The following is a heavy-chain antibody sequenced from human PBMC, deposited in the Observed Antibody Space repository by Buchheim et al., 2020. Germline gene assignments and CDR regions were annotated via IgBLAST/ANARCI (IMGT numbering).Heavy chain of an antibody. CDR1: GFTFSRYW. CDR2: IFSDGTST. CDR3: AYWRRDSGYVSAY. V-gene: IGHV3-74*01. J-gene: IGHJ4*02. D-gene: IGHD3-22*01. Sequence: EVQLVESGGGLVQPGGSLRLTCAASGFTFSRYWMNWVRQAPGKGLVWVSRIFSDGTSTSYADSVKGRFTISRDNAKNTVYLQMNSLRAEDTAVYYCAYWRRDSGYVSAYLGQGTL.